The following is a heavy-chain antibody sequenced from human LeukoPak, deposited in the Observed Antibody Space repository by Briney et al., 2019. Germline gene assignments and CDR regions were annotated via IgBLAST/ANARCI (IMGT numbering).Heavy chain of an antibody. J-gene: IGHJ4*02. V-gene: IGHV3-7*02. D-gene: IGHD1-26*01. Sequence: GGSLRLSCAASGFTFSTNWMSWVRQAPGKGLEWVANIKQDGSEKYYVDSVKGRFTISRDNAKNSLYLQMNSLRAEDTAVYYCARGSYYAPYYFDYWGQGTLVAVSS. CDR3: ARGSYYAPYYFDY. CDR2: IKQDGSEK. CDR1: GFTFSTNW.